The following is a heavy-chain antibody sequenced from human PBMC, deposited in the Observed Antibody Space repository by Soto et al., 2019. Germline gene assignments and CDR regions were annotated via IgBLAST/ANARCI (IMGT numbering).Heavy chain of an antibody. V-gene: IGHV4-34*01. Sequence: SETPSLTCAVYGGFFSGYYGSWIRQPPGKGLEWIGEINHSGSTNYNPSLKSRVTISVETSKSQFSLKLSSVTAADTAVYYCPGGDYYHAGGYYFHYSTMDVWCQGTTVIVSS. CDR2: INHSGST. J-gene: IGHJ6*02. CDR1: GGFFSGYY. CDR3: PGGDYYHAGGYYFHYSTMDV. D-gene: IGHD3-22*01.